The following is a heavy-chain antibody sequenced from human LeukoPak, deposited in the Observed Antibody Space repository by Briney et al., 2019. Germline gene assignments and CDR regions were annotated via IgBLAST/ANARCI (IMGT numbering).Heavy chain of an antibody. D-gene: IGHD2-15*01. V-gene: IGHV3-23*01. Sequence: GGSLTLACAASGYTFSSCAMSWVRQAPGRGLEWVSAISGSGGSTYYADSVKGRFTISRDNSKNTLYLQMNSLRAEDTAVYYCAKDRLGIVVVVPSYYFDYWGQGTLVTVSS. CDR2: ISGSGGST. CDR1: GYTFSSCA. CDR3: AKDRLGIVVVVPSYYFDY. J-gene: IGHJ4*02.